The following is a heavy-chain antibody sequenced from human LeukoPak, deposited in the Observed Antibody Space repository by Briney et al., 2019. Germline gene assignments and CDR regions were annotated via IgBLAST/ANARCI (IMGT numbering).Heavy chain of an antibody. CDR2: MNPNSGNT. CDR1: GYTFTSYD. D-gene: IGHD2-2*01. Sequence: GASVKVSCKASGYTFTSYDINWVRQATGQGLEWMGWMNPNSGNTGYAQKFQGRVTITRNTSISTAYMELSSLRSEDTAVYYCARGLKAPYCSSTSCYKRPGYYYMDVWGKGTTVTVSS. J-gene: IGHJ6*03. V-gene: IGHV1-8*03. CDR3: ARGLKAPYCSSTSCYKRPGYYYMDV.